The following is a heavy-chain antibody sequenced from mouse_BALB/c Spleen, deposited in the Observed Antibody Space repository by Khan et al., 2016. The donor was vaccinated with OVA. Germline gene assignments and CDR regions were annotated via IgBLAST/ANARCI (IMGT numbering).Heavy chain of an antibody. CDR2: INPYNDGT. V-gene: IGHV1S136*01. D-gene: IGHD1-1*01. Sequence: VQLQQPGPELVKPGASVKMSCKASGYTFTDYIIHWGKQKPGQGLEWSGYINPYNDGTKYNEKFKGKATLTSDNSSSTFYMELSALTPEDSAVYYCARDYEGSYWFAYWGQGTLVTVSA. CDR1: GYTFTDYI. J-gene: IGHJ3*01. CDR3: ARDYEGSYWFAY.